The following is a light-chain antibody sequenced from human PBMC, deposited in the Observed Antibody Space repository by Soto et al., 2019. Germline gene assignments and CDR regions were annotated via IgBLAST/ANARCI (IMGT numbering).Light chain of an antibody. CDR3: QHYNNWPPAWT. Sequence: EIVMTQSPATLSVSPGERATLSCRASQSVGSNLAWYQQRPGQAPGLLIYDASTRATGLPARFSGSGSGTDFALTITSLQSEDFAVYYCQHYNNWPPAWTFGQGTKVEIK. J-gene: IGKJ1*01. CDR1: QSVGSN. CDR2: DAS. V-gene: IGKV3-15*01.